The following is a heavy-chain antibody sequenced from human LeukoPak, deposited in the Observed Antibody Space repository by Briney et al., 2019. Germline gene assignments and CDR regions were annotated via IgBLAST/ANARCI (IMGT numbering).Heavy chain of an antibody. CDR3: ARAPGSSGYGYYFDF. J-gene: IGHJ4*02. CDR1: GFTFSSYA. CDR2: ISGSGGST. Sequence: GGSLRLSCAASGFTFSSYAMSWVRQAPGKGLEWVSAISGSGGSTYYADSVKGRFTISRDNSKNTLYLQMNSLRAEDTAVYYCARAPGSSGYGYYFDFWGQGTLVTVSS. V-gene: IGHV3-23*01. D-gene: IGHD3-22*01.